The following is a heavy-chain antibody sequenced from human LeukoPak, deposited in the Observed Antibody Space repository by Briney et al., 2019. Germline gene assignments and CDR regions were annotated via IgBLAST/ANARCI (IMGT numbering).Heavy chain of an antibody. Sequence: PSETLSLTCTVSGGSISSGGYYWSWIRQPPGKGLEWIGYIYHSGSTYYNPSLKSRVTISVDRSENQFSLKLSSVTAADTAVYYCARALGYCSGGSCYPGWFDPWGQGTLVTVSS. CDR2: IYHSGST. CDR1: GGSISSGGYY. V-gene: IGHV4-30-2*01. J-gene: IGHJ5*02. CDR3: ARALGYCSGGSCYPGWFDP. D-gene: IGHD2-15*01.